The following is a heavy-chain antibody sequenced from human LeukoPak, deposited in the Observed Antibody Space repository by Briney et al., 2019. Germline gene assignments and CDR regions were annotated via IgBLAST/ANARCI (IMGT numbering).Heavy chain of an antibody. CDR1: GGSISSYY. J-gene: IGHJ5*02. D-gene: IGHD6-13*01. CDR3: ARGWWVSSSWYWANWFDP. V-gene: IGHV4-59*12. CDR2: IYYSGST. Sequence: SETLSLTCTVSGGSISSYYWSWIRQPPGKGLEWIGYIYYSGSTNYNPSLKSRVTISVDTSKNQFSLKLSSVTAADTAVYYCARGWWVSSSWYWANWFDPWGQGTLVTVSS.